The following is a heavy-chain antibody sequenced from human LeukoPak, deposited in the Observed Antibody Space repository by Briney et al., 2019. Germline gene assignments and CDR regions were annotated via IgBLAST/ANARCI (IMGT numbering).Heavy chain of an antibody. J-gene: IGHJ4*02. V-gene: IGHV4-34*01. Sequence: SETLSLTCAVHGGSFSGYYWSWIRQPPGKGLEWIGEINHSGSTNYNPSLKSRVTISVDTSKNQFSLKLSSVTAADTAVYYCARAQDERNFDYWGQGTLVTVSS. CDR3: ARAQDERNFDY. CDR1: GGSFSGYY. CDR2: INHSGST. D-gene: IGHD2-15*01.